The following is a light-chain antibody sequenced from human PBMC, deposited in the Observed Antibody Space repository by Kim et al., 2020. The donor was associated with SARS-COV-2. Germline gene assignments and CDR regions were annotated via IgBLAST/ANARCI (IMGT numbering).Light chain of an antibody. CDR3: QQYNTWRSLT. J-gene: IGKJ4*01. Sequence: IVMSQSPVTLSVSPGEVATLSCTASQPVGSNLAWYQQKPGQTPRLLIYDASIRDSGIPARFSGSGSGTDFTLTISSLQSEDFAVYYCQQYNTWRSLTFGGGTKVDIK. CDR1: QPVGSN. CDR2: DAS. V-gene: IGKV3-15*01.